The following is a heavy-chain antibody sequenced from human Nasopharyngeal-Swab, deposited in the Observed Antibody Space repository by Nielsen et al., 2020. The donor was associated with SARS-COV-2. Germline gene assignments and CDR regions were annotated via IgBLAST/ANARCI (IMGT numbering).Heavy chain of an antibody. Sequence: GESLKISCVASGVIFSKYWMQWVRQAPGKGLVWFSRVNQDGSRTDYADSVRGRFTISRDNAKNTLYLQMNSLRVEETAGYYCVKHQGSSSDQWGQGTLVTVSS. J-gene: IGHJ4*02. V-gene: IGHV3-74*01. CDR1: GVIFSKYW. CDR3: VKHQGSSSDQ. CDR2: VNQDGSRT.